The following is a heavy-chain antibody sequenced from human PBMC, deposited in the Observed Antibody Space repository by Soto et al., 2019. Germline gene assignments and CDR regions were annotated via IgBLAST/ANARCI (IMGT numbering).Heavy chain of an antibody. CDR2: MNPSSGNT. Sequence: QVLLMQSGAEVRKPGASVTVSCEASGVTFGNYEINWVRQAPGQGLEWMGWMNPSSGNTGYAQKFQGRVTMTRITSTNTAYMELRSLTSEDTAVYYCAQNADFFHYRMDVWGEGTTVTVSS. CDR1: GVTFGNYE. CDR3: AQNADFFHYRMDV. J-gene: IGHJ6*04. V-gene: IGHV1-8*01.